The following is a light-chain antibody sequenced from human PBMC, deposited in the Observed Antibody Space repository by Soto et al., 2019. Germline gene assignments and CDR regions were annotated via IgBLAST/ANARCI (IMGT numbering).Light chain of an antibody. CDR3: QQRGNWPS. V-gene: IGKV3-11*01. Sequence: EIVLTQSPDTLSLSPGERATLSCRASQSVSGYLGWYQQKPGQAPRLLIYEASNRAYGVPARFRGSGSGTNFTLTIASLEPEDFAVYYCQQRGNWPSFGGGTKVEIK. CDR2: EAS. J-gene: IGKJ4*01. CDR1: QSVSGY.